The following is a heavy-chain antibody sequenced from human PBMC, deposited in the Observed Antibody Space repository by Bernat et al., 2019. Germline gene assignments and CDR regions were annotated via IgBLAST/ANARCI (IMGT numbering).Heavy chain of an antibody. Sequence: QVQLVESGGGLVKPGGSLRLSRAASGFTFSDYYMSWIRQAPGKGLDWVSYISSISSYTNYADSVKGRFTISRDNAKNSLYLQMNSLRAEDTAVYYCARGTSTSAPYMDVWGKGTTVTVSS. CDR1: GFTFSDYY. J-gene: IGHJ6*03. V-gene: IGHV3-11*05. CDR3: ARGTSTSAPYMDV. CDR2: ISSISSYT.